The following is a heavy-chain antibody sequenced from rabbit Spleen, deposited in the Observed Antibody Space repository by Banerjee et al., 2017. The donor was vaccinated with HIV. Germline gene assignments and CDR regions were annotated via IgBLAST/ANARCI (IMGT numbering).Heavy chain of an antibody. CDR1: GFSFSSSYY. V-gene: IGHV1S45*01. Sequence: QEQLVESGGGLVQPEGSLTLTCTAYGFSFSSSYYMCWVRQAPGKGLEWIGCIYAGSDSTYYASWAKVRFTMSKTSSTTVTLQMTSLTAADTATYFCARSDYSSGVWYGFNLWGPVTLVTVS. J-gene: IGHJ4*01. CDR3: ARSDYSSGVWYGFNL. D-gene: IGHD4-1*01. CDR2: IYAGSDST.